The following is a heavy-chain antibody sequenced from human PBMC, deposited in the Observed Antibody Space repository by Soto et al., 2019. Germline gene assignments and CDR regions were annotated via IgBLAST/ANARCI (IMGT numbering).Heavy chain of an antibody. J-gene: IGHJ4*02. CDR2: ISAEDGKT. V-gene: IGHV1-18*01. Sequence: ASVKVSCKASGYTLTSYGISWVRQAPGQGLEWMGWISAEDGKTNYAQKLQGRVTMTEDTSTDTAYMELSSLRSEDTAVYYCATGSFLEWLLEFDYWGQGTLVTVSS. D-gene: IGHD3-3*02. CDR3: ATGSFLEWLLEFDY. CDR1: GYTLTSYG.